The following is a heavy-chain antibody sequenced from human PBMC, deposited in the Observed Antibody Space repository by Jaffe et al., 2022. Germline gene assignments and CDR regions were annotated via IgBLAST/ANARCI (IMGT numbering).Heavy chain of an antibody. Sequence: QVQLVQSGAEVKKPGASVKVSCKASGYTFTSYDINWVRQATGQGLEWMGWMNPNSGNTGYAQKFQGRVTMTRNTSISTAYMELSSLRSEDTAVYYCARAGCSSTSCYAEVYYMDVWGKGTTVTVSS. CDR2: MNPNSGNT. CDR3: ARAGCSSTSCYAEVYYMDV. V-gene: IGHV1-8*01. J-gene: IGHJ6*03. CDR1: GYTFTSYD. D-gene: IGHD2-2*01.